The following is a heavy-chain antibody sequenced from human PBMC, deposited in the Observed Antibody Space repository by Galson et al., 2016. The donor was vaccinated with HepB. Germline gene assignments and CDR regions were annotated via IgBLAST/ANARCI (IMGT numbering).Heavy chain of an antibody. CDR2: ISTSSSYT. CDR1: GFTFRHYA. D-gene: IGHD2-21*02. Sequence: SLRLSCAASGFTFRHYAMSWVRQAPGKGLEWVSYISTSSSYTNYADSVKGRFTISRDNSKNTLFLQVNSLRAEDTARYYCTKDAGCDWPFDYWGPGTLVTVSS. J-gene: IGHJ4*02. CDR3: TKDAGCDWPFDY. V-gene: IGHV3-11*05.